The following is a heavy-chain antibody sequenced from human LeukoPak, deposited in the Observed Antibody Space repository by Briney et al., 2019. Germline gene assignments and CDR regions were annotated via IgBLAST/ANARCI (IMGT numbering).Heavy chain of an antibody. V-gene: IGHV3-48*03. Sequence: GGSLRLSCAASGFTFTSYEMNWVRQAPGQGLEWVSYISNSGTTVYYADSVKGRFTVSRDNAKNSLYLQMNSLRDEDTAVYYCARTVPQTDYYDSSGSPGAFDIWGQGTMVTVSS. CDR2: ISNSGTTV. CDR3: ARTVPQTDYYDSSGSPGAFDI. J-gene: IGHJ3*02. D-gene: IGHD3-22*01. CDR1: GFTFTSYE.